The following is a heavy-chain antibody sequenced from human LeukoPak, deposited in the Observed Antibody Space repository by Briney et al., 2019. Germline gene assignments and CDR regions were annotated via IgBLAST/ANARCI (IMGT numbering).Heavy chain of an antibody. J-gene: IGHJ4*02. CDR3: ATKSDYRGGY. CDR2: IRYDGTNK. Sequence: GGSLRLSCAASGFTFSTYGTHWVRQAPGKGLEWVSFIRYDGTNKHYADSVQGRFTISRDNSKNTLYLQMNSLRAEDTAVYYCATKSDYRGGYWGQGTLVTVSS. CDR1: GFTFSTYG. D-gene: IGHD4-11*01. V-gene: IGHV3-30*02.